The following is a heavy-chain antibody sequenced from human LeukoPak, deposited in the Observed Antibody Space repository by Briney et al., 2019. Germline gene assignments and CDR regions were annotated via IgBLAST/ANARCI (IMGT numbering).Heavy chain of an antibody. CDR2: ISTYSFSSFNTYR. CDR1: GFTFASYT. Sequence: GGSLRLSCAASGFTFASYTMNWVRQAPGKGLGWVSSISTYSFSSFNTYRYYADSVKGRFTISRDNAKNSLYLQINSLTAEDTAVYYCARSGDGHNSDYWGQGTPVTVSS. CDR3: ARSGDGHNSDY. D-gene: IGHD5-24*01. V-gene: IGHV3-21*01. J-gene: IGHJ4*02.